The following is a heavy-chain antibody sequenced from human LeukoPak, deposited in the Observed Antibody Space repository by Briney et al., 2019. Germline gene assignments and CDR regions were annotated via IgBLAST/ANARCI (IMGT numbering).Heavy chain of an antibody. CDR2: IKSKTHGGTS. CDR1: GFAFSSHA. CDR3: TTEDSGNSYGNH. J-gene: IGHJ1*01. D-gene: IGHD4-23*01. V-gene: IGHV3-15*01. Sequence: GGSLRLSCAASGFAFSSHAMTWVRQAPGKGLEWVGRIKSKTHGGTSDYAAPVKGRFTISRDDSKSMLYLQMNSLKTEDTAVYYCTTEDSGNSYGNHWGRGTLVTVST.